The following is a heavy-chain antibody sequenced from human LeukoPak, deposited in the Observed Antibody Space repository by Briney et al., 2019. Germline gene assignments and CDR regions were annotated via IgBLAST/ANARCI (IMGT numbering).Heavy chain of an antibody. Sequence: SQTLSLTCAISGDSVSSNTMAWNWIRQSPSRGLEWLGRTYYRSKWYNDYAVSLRSRITVNPDTSKNQFSLQLNSVTPEDTAVYFCARDSGHTLDSRGQGTLVTVSS. CDR3: ARDSGHTLDS. D-gene: IGHD5-12*01. CDR1: GDSVSSNTMA. J-gene: IGHJ5*01. V-gene: IGHV6-1*01. CDR2: TYYRSKWYN.